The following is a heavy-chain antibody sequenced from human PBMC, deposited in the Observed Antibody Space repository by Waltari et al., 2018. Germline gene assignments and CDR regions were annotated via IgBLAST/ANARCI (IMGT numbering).Heavy chain of an antibody. Sequence: QVYLQESGPGRVKPSETLSPTPDVSVYSISFGYYRGWTRRPPGKWLKWIASIYHSGSTYYSPSLKSRVSISVDTSKNQFSLKLNSVTAADTAVYYCARVGIVVVPSDIHQGFDPWGQGTLVTVSS. CDR3: ARVGIVVVPSDIHQGFDP. V-gene: IGHV4-38-2*01. J-gene: IGHJ5*02. CDR2: IYHSGST. CDR1: VYSISFGYY. D-gene: IGHD2-2*02.